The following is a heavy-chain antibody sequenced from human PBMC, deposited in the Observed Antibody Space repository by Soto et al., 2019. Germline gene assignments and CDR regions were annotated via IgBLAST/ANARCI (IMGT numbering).Heavy chain of an antibody. CDR1: GITFSNAR. CDR3: ATDYYWAFGI. J-gene: IGHJ3*02. V-gene: IGHV3-15*01. Sequence: VQLVASGGGLVKPGESLRLSCAGSGITFSNARMTWVRQAPGQGLEWVGRIISKSDGGTADYPAAVRGRFAISRDDSKNTLYLQLNRLKTDDTGVYYCATDYYWAFGIWGQGTMVTVSS. CDR2: IISKSDGGTA. D-gene: IGHD1-26*01.